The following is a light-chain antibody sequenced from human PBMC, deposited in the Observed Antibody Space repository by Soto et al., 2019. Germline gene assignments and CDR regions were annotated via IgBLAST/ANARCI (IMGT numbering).Light chain of an antibody. J-gene: IGKJ4*01. CDR2: GAS. V-gene: IGKV3-15*01. CDR1: QNIRSD. CDR3: QRYNNWPLT. Sequence: DIVMTQSPATLSVSPGERATLSCRASQNIRSDLAWYQQKPGQAPRLLMYGASIRATGIPARFSGSRSGTEFTLTINSLQSEDFAVYYCQRYNNWPLTFGGGTKV.